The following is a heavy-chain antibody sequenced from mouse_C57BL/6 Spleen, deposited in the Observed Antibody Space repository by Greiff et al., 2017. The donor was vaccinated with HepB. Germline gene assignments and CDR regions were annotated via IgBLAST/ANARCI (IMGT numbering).Heavy chain of an antibody. CDR2: ISYDGSN. J-gene: IGHJ4*01. D-gene: IGHD2-4*01. CDR1: GYSITSGYY. Sequence: DVKLQESGPGLVKPSQSLSLTCSVTGYSITSGYYWYWIRQFPGNKLEWMGFISYDGSNNYNPSLKNRISITRDTSKNQFFLKLNSVTTEDTATYYCARGLPHYYAMDYWGQGTSVTVSS. V-gene: IGHV3-6*01. CDR3: ARGLPHYYAMDY.